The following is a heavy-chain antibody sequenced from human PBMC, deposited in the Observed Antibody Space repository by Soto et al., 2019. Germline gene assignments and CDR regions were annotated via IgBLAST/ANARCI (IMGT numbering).Heavy chain of an antibody. CDR2: IYYSGST. CDR3: ARDFSGWYFDY. J-gene: IGHJ4*02. CDR1: GDSISSYY. Sequence: PSETLSLTCTVSGDSISSYYWSWIRQPPGKGLEWIGYIYYSGSTNYNPSLKSRVTISVDTSKNQFSLNLSSVTAADTAVYYCARDFSGWYFDYWGQGTLVTV. V-gene: IGHV4-59*01. D-gene: IGHD6-19*01.